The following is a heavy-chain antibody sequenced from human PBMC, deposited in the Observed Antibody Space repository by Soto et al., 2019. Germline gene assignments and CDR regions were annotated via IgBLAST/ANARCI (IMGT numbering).Heavy chain of an antibody. CDR1: GFSFRTTW. CDR2: IKSKSAGETT. J-gene: IGHJ4*02. Sequence: EVQLVESGGGLVKPGGSLRLSCAASGFSFRTTWMAWVRQAPGKGLEWVGRIKSKSAGETTDYADPVKGRFTISRDDSKDTLDLHMDSLETGDTAVYYCSTGSPFSGSVCDYWGQGTLVTVSS. D-gene: IGHD1-26*01. V-gene: IGHV3-15*05. CDR3: STGSPFSGSVCDY.